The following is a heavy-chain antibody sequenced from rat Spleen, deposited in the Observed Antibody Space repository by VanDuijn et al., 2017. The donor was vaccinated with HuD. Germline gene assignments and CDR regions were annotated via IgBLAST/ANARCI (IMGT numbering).Heavy chain of an antibody. J-gene: IGHJ2*01. CDR1: GFTFSNYG. D-gene: IGHD1-11*01. V-gene: IGHV5-29*01. CDR2: ISYDGSST. CDR3: ARGAYGGYYFDY. Sequence: EVQLVESGGGLVQPGRSLKLSCAASGFTFSNYGMAWVRQAPTKGLEWVATISYDGSSTYYRDSVKGRFTISRYNAKTTLYLQMDSLRSEDTATYYCARGAYGGYYFDYWGQGVMVTVSS.